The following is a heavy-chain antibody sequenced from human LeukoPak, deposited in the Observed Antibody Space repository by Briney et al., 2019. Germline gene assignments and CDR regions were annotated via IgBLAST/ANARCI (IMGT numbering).Heavy chain of an antibody. CDR3: ARGPLYDITGSYGL. CDR2: IGSTSITI. V-gene: IGHV3-48*01. Sequence: SGGSLTLSCAASGFTFSAHTMNWVRLAPGKGLEWVSYIGSTSITIYYAQSVEGRSTISRDNGKNSLYLQMSSLTVEDTAVYYCARGPLYDITGSYGLWGQGTLVTVSS. J-gene: IGHJ4*02. D-gene: IGHD3-22*01. CDR1: GFTFSAHT.